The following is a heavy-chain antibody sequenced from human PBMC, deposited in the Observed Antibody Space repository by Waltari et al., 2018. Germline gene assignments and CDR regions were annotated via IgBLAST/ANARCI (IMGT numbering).Heavy chain of an antibody. D-gene: IGHD1-26*01. V-gene: IGHV3-23*01. Sequence: EVQLLESGGDLVQPGGSLRLSCAASGFTFSNCAMSWVRQAPGKGLDWVSFISGDGSSTYYADSVKGRFTISRDNSKDTLYLQMNSLGAEDTAVYYCVKGSASYSRDFDCWGQGALVTVSS. CDR3: VKGSASYSRDFDC. J-gene: IGHJ4*02. CDR2: ISGDGSST. CDR1: GFTFSNCA.